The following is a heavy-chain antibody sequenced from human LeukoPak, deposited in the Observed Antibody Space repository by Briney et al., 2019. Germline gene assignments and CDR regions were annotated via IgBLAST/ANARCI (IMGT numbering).Heavy chain of an antibody. Sequence: GGSLRLSCAASGFTVSSNYMSWVRQAPGKGLEWVSVIYSGGSTYYADSVKGRFTISRDNAKNSLYLQMHSLRAEDTALYHCARKGLGGELGGFDYWGQGILVTVSS. CDR2: IYSGGST. J-gene: IGHJ4*02. D-gene: IGHD1-26*01. CDR1: GFTVSSNY. CDR3: ARKGLGGELGGFDY. V-gene: IGHV3-53*01.